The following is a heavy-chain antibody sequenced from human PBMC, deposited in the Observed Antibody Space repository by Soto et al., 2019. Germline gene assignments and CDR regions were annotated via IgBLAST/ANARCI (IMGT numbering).Heavy chain of an antibody. V-gene: IGHV1-69*01. CDR1: GGTFSSYA. Sequence: QVQLVQSGAEVKKPGSSVKVSCKASGGTFSSYAISWVRQAPGQGLEWMGGIIPIFGTANYAQKFQGRXTXTXXXXXXXXXXXXXXXXXEDTAVYYCAREPVGYDITYGMDVWGQGTTVTVSS. D-gene: IGHD3-10*01. CDR2: IIPIFGTA. CDR3: AREPVGYDITYGMDV. J-gene: IGHJ6*02.